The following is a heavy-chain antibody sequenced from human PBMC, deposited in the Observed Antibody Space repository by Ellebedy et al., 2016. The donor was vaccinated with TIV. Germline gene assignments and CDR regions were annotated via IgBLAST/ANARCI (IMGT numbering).Heavy chain of an antibody. D-gene: IGHD3-10*01. V-gene: IGHV3-48*04. CDR1: GFTFSSYS. CDR3: ARGSLWFGEMSYYYGMDV. CDR2: ISSSSSTI. Sequence: GESLKISXAASGFTFSSYSMNWVRQAPGKGLEWVSYISSSSSTIYYADSVKGRFTISRDNAKNSLYLQMNSLRAEDTAVYYCARGSLWFGEMSYYYGMDVWGQGTTVTVSS. J-gene: IGHJ6*02.